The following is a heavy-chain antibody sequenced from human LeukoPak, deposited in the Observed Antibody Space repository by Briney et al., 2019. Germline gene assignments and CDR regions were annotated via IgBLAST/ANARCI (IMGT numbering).Heavy chain of an antibody. V-gene: IGHV1-69*13. CDR3: ASGNYDFWYRFDP. J-gene: IGHJ5*02. CDR2: IIPIFGTA. CDR1: GGTFSIYA. D-gene: IGHD3-3*01. Sequence: SVKVSCTASGGTFSIYAISWVRQAPGQGLEWMGGIIPIFGTANYAQKFQGRVTITADESTSTAYMELSSLRSEDTAVYYCASGNYDFWYRFDPWGQGTLVTVSS.